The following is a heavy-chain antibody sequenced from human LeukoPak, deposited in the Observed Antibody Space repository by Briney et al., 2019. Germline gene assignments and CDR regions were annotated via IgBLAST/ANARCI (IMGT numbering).Heavy chain of an antibody. CDR3: AGGKRGVLGY. Sequence: PSETLSLTCAVYGGSFSGYYWSWIRQPPGKGLEWIGEINHSGSTNYNPSLKSRVTISVDTSKNQFSLKLSSVTAADTAVYYCAGGKRGVLGYWGQGTLVTVSS. D-gene: IGHD3-10*01. J-gene: IGHJ4*02. CDR2: INHSGST. V-gene: IGHV4-34*01. CDR1: GGSFSGYY.